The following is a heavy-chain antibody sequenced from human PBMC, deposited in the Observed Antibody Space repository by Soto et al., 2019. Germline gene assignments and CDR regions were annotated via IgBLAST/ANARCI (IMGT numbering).Heavy chain of an antibody. CDR2: ISGSGGST. V-gene: IGHV3-23*01. Sequence: EVQLLESGGGLVQPGVSLRLSCAASGFTFRSYAMSWVRQAPGTGLEWVSAISGSGGSTYYADSLKGRFTISRDNSKNTLYMNMNRLRNEDTTVYYGSKEEDPEVAGREDYWGQGTLVTVSS. J-gene: IGHJ4*02. D-gene: IGHD6-19*01. CDR3: SKEEDPEVAGREDY. CDR1: GFTFRSYA.